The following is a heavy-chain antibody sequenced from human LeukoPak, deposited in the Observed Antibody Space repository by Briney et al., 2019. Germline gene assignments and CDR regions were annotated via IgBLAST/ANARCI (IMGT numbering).Heavy chain of an antibody. Sequence: GRSLRLSCAASGFTFSSYAMHWVRQAPGKGLEWVAVISYDGSNKYYADSVKGRFTISRDNSKNTLYLQMNSLRAEDTAVYYCAREPLVVRGFDYWGQGTLVTVSS. V-gene: IGHV3-30-3*01. D-gene: IGHD2-15*01. CDR3: AREPLVVRGFDY. CDR2: ISYDGSNK. J-gene: IGHJ4*02. CDR1: GFTFSSYA.